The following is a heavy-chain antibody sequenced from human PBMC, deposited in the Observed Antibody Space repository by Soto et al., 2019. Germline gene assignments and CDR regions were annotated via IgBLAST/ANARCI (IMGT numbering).Heavy chain of an antibody. CDR2: TYHSGNP. J-gene: IGHJ3*02. CDR1: GDTISTGGYS. V-gene: IGHV4-30-2*05. CDR3: ARDPIVGASIGAFDI. Sequence: SETLSLTCGVSGDTISTGGYSWACIRQPPGKALEWIGHTYHSGNPYYNPSLKSRVTISVDTSKNQFSLKLSSVTAADTAVYYCARDPIVGASIGAFDIWGQGTMVTVSS. D-gene: IGHD1-26*01.